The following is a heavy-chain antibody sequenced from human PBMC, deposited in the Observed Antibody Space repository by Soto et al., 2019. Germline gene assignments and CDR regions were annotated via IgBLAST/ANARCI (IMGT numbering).Heavy chain of an antibody. CDR3: ARHGFGSLHGRVDV. D-gene: IGHD3-10*01. CDR2: IQYNGYS. V-gene: IGHV4-59*08. Sequence: QVQLQESGPGLVKPSETLSLTCTVSGGSITNYYCSWFRQPPGKGLEWIGYIQYNGYSAYNLSLKRRVTMSMDTSKTQSSLMLESVTATDTAVYYCARHGFGSLHGRVDVWGQGTTVIVSS. J-gene: IGHJ6*02. CDR1: GGSITNYY.